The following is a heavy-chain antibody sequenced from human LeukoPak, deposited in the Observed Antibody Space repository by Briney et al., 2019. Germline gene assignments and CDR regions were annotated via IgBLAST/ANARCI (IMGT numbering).Heavy chain of an antibody. V-gene: IGHV4-59*01. Sequence: SETLSLTCTVSGGSISSYYWSWIRQPPGKGLEWIGYIYYSGSTNYNPSLKSRVTISVDTSKNQFSLKLSSVTAADTAVYYCARDDPIAARGFDYWGQGTLVTVSS. CDR2: IYYSGST. D-gene: IGHD6-6*01. CDR1: GGSISSYY. CDR3: ARDDPIAARGFDY. J-gene: IGHJ4*02.